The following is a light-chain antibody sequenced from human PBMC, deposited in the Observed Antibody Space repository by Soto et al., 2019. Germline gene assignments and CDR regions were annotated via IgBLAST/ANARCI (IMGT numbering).Light chain of an antibody. Sequence: QSALTPAASVSGSPGQSITIACTGTSSDVGSYNLVSWYQQHPGKAPKLMIYEGSKRPSGVSNRFSGSKSGNTASLTISGLQDEDEADYYCCSYAGSSTVVFGGGTKLTVL. CDR1: SSDVGSYNL. V-gene: IGLV2-23*01. J-gene: IGLJ2*01. CDR2: EGS. CDR3: CSYAGSSTVV.